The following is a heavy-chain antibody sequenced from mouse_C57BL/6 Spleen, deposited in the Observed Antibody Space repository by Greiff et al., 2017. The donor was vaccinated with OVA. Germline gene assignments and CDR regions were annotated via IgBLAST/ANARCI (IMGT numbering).Heavy chain of an antibody. V-gene: IGHV1-64*01. CDR2: IHPNSGST. CDR1: GYTFTSYW. D-gene: IGHD2-1*01. J-gene: IGHJ1*03. CDR3: ARGRILLSDPYFDV. Sequence: QVQLQQPGAELVKPGASVKLSCKASGYTFTSYWMHWVKQRPGQGLEWIGMIHPNSGSTNYNEKFKSKATLTVDKSSSAAYMQLSSLTSEDSAVYYCARGRILLSDPYFDVWGTGTTVTVSS.